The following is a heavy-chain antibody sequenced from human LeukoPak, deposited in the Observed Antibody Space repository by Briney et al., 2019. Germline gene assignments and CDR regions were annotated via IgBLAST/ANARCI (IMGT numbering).Heavy chain of an antibody. CDR2: ISSSSSYT. Sequence: GGSLRLSCAASGFTFSDYYMSWIRQAPGKGLEWVSYISSSSSYTNYADSVKGRFTISRDNAKNSLYLQMNSLRAEDTAVYYCARIFASCYYDRRDAFDIWGQGTMVTVSS. CDR3: ARIFASCYYDRRDAFDI. J-gene: IGHJ3*02. CDR1: GFTFSDYY. D-gene: IGHD3-22*01. V-gene: IGHV3-11*06.